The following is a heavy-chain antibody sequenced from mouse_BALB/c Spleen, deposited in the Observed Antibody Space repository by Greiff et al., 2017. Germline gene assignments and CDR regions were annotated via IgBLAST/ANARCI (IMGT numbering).Heavy chain of an antibody. V-gene: IGHV3-2*02. Sequence: EVQLQQSGPGLVKPSQSLSLTCTVTGYSITSDYAWNWIRQFPGNKLEWMGYISYSGSTSYNPSLKSRISITRDTSKNQFFLQLNSVTTEDTATYYCARELWLRRTGRFAYWGQGTLVTVSA. J-gene: IGHJ3*01. D-gene: IGHD2-2*01. CDR1: GYSITSDYA. CDR2: ISYSGST. CDR3: ARELWLRRTGRFAY.